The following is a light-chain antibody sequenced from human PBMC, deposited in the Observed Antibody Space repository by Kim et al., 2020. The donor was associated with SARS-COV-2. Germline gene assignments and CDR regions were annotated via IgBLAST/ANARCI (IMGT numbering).Light chain of an antibody. CDR3: QQYYSTPPT. Sequence: DIVMTQSPDSLAVSLGERATINCRSSQSVLYHSNNRNYLTWYQQKPGQPPKLLIYWASTRESGVPDRFSGSGSGTDFTLTISSLQAEDVAVYYCQQYYSTPPTFGQGPKVEIK. CDR1: QSVLYHSNNRNY. V-gene: IGKV4-1*01. CDR2: WAS. J-gene: IGKJ1*01.